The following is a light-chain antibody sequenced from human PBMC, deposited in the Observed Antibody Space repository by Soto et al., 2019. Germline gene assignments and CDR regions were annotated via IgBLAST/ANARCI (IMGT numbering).Light chain of an antibody. CDR1: SSNIGSNA. V-gene: IGLV1-44*01. J-gene: IGLJ2*01. CDR3: STWDDSLNVPV. Sequence: QSVLTQPPSASGTPGQTVTISCSGSSSNIGSNAVSWYQQVPGTAPKLLIYRNYERASGVPDRFSGSKSVTSASLAMSGLQSEDEAIYYCSTWDDSLNVPVFGGGTKVTVL. CDR2: RNY.